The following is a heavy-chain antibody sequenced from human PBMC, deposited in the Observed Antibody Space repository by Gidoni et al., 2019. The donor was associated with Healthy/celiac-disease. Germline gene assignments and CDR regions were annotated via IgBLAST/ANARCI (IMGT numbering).Heavy chain of an antibody. V-gene: IGHV3-30*04. CDR3: ASSYYDILTGYSGTFDY. J-gene: IGHJ4*02. CDR2: LSYDGSNK. Sequence: QVQLVESGGGVVQPGRSLRLSCAASGFTFSSYAMPWVRQAPGKGLGWVAVLSYDGSNKYFADSVKGRFTISRDNSKNTLYLQMNSLRAEDTAVYYCASSYYDILTGYSGTFDYWGQGTLVTVSS. CDR1: GFTFSSYA. D-gene: IGHD3-9*01.